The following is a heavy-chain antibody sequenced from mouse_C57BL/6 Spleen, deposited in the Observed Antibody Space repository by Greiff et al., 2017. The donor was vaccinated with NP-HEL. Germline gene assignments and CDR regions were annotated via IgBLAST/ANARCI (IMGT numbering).Heavy chain of an antibody. CDR3: ARGDSSGPLFAY. D-gene: IGHD3-2*02. CDR1: GYSITSGYD. CDR2: ISYSGST. Sequence: DVQLVESGPGMVKPSQSLSLTCTVTGYSITSGYDWHWIRHFPGNKLEWMGYISYSGSTNYNPSLKSRISITHDTSKNHFFLKLNSVTTEDTATYYCARGDSSGPLFAYWGQGTLVTVSA. V-gene: IGHV3-1*01. J-gene: IGHJ3*01.